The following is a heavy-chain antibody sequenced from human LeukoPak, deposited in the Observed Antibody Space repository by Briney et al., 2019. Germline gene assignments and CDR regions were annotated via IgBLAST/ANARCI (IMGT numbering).Heavy chain of an antibody. CDR3: ARGFRPSDAFDI. Sequence: ASVKVSCKASGYTFTGYYMHWVRQAPGQALEWMGWINPNSGGTNYAQKFQGRDTMTSDTSISTAYMELSRLRSDDTAVYYCARGFRPSDAFDIWGQGTMVTVSS. J-gene: IGHJ3*02. CDR2: INPNSGGT. V-gene: IGHV1-2*02. CDR1: GYTFTGYY.